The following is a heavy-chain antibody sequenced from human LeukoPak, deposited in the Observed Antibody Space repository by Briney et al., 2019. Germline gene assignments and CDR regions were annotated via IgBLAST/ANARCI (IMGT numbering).Heavy chain of an antibody. J-gene: IGHJ4*02. CDR1: GFTFSSYA. CDR2: ISYDGSNK. CDR3: AKNWNDSSGFDS. V-gene: IGHV3-30-3*02. Sequence: GGSLRLSCAASGFTFSSYAMHWVRQAPGKGLEWVAVISYDGSNKYYADSVKGRFTISRDNSKNTLYLQMNSLRAEDTAVYYCAKNWNDSSGFDSWGQGILVTVSS. D-gene: IGHD1-1*01.